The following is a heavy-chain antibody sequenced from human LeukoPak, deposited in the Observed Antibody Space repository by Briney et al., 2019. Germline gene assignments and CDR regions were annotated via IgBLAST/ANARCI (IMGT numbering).Heavy chain of an antibody. CDR1: GFTFSSYA. V-gene: IGHV3-23*01. CDR3: AKGFYHVGATTVYDY. D-gene: IGHD1-26*01. CDR2: ISGSGGST. Sequence: GGSLRLSCAASGFTFSSYAMNWVRQAPGKGLEWVSAISGSGGSTYYADSVKGRLTVSRDNSKNTLYLQMNSLRAEDTAVYYCAKGFYHVGATTVYDYWGQGTLVTVSS. J-gene: IGHJ4*02.